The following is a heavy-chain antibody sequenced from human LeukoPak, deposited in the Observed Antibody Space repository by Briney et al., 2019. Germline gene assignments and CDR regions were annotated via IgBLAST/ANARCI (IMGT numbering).Heavy chain of an antibody. V-gene: IGHV3-33*01. J-gene: IGHJ6*02. CDR1: GFTFSSYG. CDR2: IWYDGSNK. Sequence: GGSLRLSCAASGFTFSSYGMHWVRQAPGQGLEWVAVIWYDGSNKYYADSVKGRFTISRDNSKNTRYLQMNSLRAEDTAVYYCARDPDIVVVPAAGDYYYYGMDVWGQGTTVTVSS. CDR3: ARDPDIVVVPAAGDYYYYGMDV. D-gene: IGHD2-2*01.